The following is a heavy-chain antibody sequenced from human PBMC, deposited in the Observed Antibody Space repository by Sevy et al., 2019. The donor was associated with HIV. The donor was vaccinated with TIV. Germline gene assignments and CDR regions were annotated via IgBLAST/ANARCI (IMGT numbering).Heavy chain of an antibody. CDR2: ISYDGTDK. CDR1: GFSFSHYA. V-gene: IGHV3-30-3*01. D-gene: IGHD2-8*01. J-gene: IGHJ4*02. Sequence: GGSLRLSCAVSGFSFSHYAFHWVRQAPGKGLEWVSLISYDGTDKYYAHSVKGRFTISRDNSKNTLYLQMNSLRGNDTAVYYCARVAVSYCTNDCYHRFDYWGPGALVTVSS. CDR3: ARVAVSYCTNDCYHRFDY.